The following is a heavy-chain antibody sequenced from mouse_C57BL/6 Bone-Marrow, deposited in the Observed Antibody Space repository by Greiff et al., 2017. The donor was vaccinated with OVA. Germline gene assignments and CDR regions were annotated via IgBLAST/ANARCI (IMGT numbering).Heavy chain of an antibody. V-gene: IGHV6-3*01. CDR1: GFTFSNYW. CDR3: TEGNWGRFDV. J-gene: IGHJ1*03. Sequence: DVMLVESGGGLVQPGGSMKLSCVASGFTFSNYWMNWVRQSPEKGLEWVAQIRLKSDNYATHYAESVKGRFTISRDDSKSSVYLQMNNLRAEDTGIYYCTEGNWGRFDVWGTGTTVTVSS. CDR2: IRLKSDNYAT. D-gene: IGHD4-1*01.